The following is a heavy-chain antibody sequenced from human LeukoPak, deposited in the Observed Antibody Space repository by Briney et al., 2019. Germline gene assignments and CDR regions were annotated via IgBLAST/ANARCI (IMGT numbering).Heavy chain of an antibody. CDR3: AKDPVNIVATKSQANDY. V-gene: IGHV3-23*01. Sequence: GGSLRLSCAASGFTFSRYAMSWVRQAPGKGLEWVSAISGSGGSTYYADSVKGRFTISRDNSKNTLYLQMNSLRAEDTAVYYCAKDPVNIVATKSQANDYWGQGTLVTVSS. CDR1: GFTFSRYA. J-gene: IGHJ4*02. D-gene: IGHD5-12*01. CDR2: ISGSGGST.